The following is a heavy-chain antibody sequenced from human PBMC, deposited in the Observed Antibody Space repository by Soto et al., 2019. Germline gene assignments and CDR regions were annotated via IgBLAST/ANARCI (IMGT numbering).Heavy chain of an antibody. Sequence: QVQLVESGGGVVQPGRSLRLSCAASGFTFSSYAMHWVRQAPGKGLEWVAVISYDGSNKYYADSVKGRFTISRDNSKNTLYLQMNSLRAEDTAVYYCARPNRITMVRGVITTPYYYYCGMDVWGQGTTVTVSS. D-gene: IGHD3-10*01. CDR2: ISYDGSNK. CDR3: ARPNRITMVRGVITTPYYYYCGMDV. V-gene: IGHV3-30-3*01. CDR1: GFTFSSYA. J-gene: IGHJ6*02.